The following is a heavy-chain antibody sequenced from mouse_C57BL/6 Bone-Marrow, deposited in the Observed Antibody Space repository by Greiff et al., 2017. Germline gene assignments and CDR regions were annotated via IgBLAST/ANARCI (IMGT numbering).Heavy chain of an antibody. J-gene: IGHJ2*01. V-gene: IGHV1-50*01. Sequence: QVQLQQPGAELVKPGASVKLSCKASGYTFTSYWMQWVKQRPGQGLEWIGEIDPSDSYTNYNQKFKGKATLTVDTSSSTAYMQLSSLTSEDSAVYYFARVGGYVGYWGQGTTLTVSS. CDR1: GYTFTSYW. CDR2: IDPSDSYT. CDR3: ARVGGYVGY.